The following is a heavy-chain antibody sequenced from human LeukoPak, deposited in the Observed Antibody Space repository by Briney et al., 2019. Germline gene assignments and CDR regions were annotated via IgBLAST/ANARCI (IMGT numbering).Heavy chain of an antibody. CDR3: ARESRVVVPAAIDY. J-gene: IGHJ4*02. Sequence: SQTLSLTCTVSGGSISSGGYYWSWIRQHPGKGLEWIGYIYYSGSTYYNPSLKSRVTISVDTSKNQFSLKLSSVTAADTAVCYCARESRVVVPAAIDYWGQGTLVTVSS. D-gene: IGHD2-2*01. CDR1: GGSISSGGYY. V-gene: IGHV4-31*03. CDR2: IYYSGST.